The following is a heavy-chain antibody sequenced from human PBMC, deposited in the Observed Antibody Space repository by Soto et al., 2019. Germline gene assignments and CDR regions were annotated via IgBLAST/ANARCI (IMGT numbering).Heavy chain of an antibody. CDR2: INHSGST. CDR1: GGSFSGYY. J-gene: IGHJ6*02. Sequence: SETLSLPCAVYGGSFSGYYWSWIRQPPGKGLEWIGEINHSGSTNYSPSLKSRVTISVDTSKNQFSLKLSSVTAADTAVYYCARGVDYYGSGSYYFYYGMDVWGQGTTVTVSS. V-gene: IGHV4-34*01. D-gene: IGHD3-10*01. CDR3: ARGVDYYGSGSYYFYYGMDV.